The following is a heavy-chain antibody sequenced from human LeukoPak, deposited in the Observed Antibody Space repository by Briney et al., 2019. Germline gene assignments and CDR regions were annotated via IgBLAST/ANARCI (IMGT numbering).Heavy chain of an antibody. V-gene: IGHV3-23*01. CDR1: GFTFSSYA. CDR2: ISGSGGST. D-gene: IGHD6-13*01. J-gene: IGHJ4*02. Sequence: PGRSLRLSCAASGFTFSSYAMSWVRQAPGKGLEWVSAISGSGGSTYYADSVKGRFTISRDNAKNSLYLQMNSLRAEDTAVYYCARDGSSWWYWGQGTLVTVSS. CDR3: ARDGSSWWY.